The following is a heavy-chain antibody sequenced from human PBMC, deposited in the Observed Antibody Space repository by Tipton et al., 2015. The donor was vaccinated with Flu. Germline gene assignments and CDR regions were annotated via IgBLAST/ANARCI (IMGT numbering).Heavy chain of an antibody. Sequence: SLRLSCVVSGFTFSSHWMHWVRQAPGRGLVWVSRISPDGSATTYADSVKGRFTISRDNAKDTLYVQMNSLRVEDTAVYFCARAGEGGRYGLFDLWGQGNLVTVSS. CDR1: GFTFSSHW. D-gene: IGHD1-26*01. CDR2: ISPDGSAT. CDR3: ARAGEGGRYGLFDL. J-gene: IGHJ5*02. V-gene: IGHV3-74*01.